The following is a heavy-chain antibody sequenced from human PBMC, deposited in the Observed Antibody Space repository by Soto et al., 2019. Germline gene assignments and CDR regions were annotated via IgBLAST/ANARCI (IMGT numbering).Heavy chain of an antibody. CDR3: ARGGVVPAAIRWFDP. CDR1: GGSFSGYY. CDR2: INHSGST. Sequence: SETLSLTCAVYGGSFSGYYWSWIRQPPGKGLEWIGEINHSGSTNYNPSLKSRVTTSVDTSKNQFSLKLSSVTAADTAVYYCARGGVVPAAIRWFDPWGQGTLVTVSS. V-gene: IGHV4-34*01. D-gene: IGHD2-2*02. J-gene: IGHJ5*02.